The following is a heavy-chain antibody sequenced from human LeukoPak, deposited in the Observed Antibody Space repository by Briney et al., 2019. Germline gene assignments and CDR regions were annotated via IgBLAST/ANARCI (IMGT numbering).Heavy chain of an antibody. CDR3: ARTRGYSYGYGFDY. D-gene: IGHD5-18*01. J-gene: IGHJ4*02. CDR1: GFSLSTSGMR. CDR2: IDWDDDK. V-gene: IGHV2-70*04. Sequence: SGPTLVNPTQTLTLTCTFPGFSLSTSGMRVSWIRQPPGKALEWLARIDWDDDKFYSTSLKTRLTISKDTSKNQVVLTMTNMDPVDTATYYCARTRGYSYGYGFDYWGQGTLVTVSS.